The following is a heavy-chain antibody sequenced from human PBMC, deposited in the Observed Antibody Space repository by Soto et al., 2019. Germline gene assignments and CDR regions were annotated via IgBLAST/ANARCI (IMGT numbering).Heavy chain of an antibody. CDR3: ERDRHFSHPRGGMDV. Sequence: PGGSLRLSCAASGFTFSSYAMNWVRQAPGKGLEWVSAISGTGYNTYYADSLKGRFTISRDNSKNTLSLQMNSLRAEDTAVYYCERDRHFSHPRGGMDVWGQGTTVTVYS. CDR1: GFTFSSYA. J-gene: IGHJ6*02. D-gene: IGHD3-10*01. V-gene: IGHV3-23*01. CDR2: ISGTGYNT.